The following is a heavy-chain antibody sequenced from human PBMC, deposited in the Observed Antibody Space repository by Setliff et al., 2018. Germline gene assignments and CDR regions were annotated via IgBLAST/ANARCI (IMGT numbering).Heavy chain of an antibody. V-gene: IGHV4-38-2*01. Sequence: SETLSLTCAVSVYSISRDCHWGWIRQPPGKGLEWIGSIYYSGNTYYNASLKGRVTISGDTSKNQFSLKLTAVTAADTAIYHCARHRAVAGAYYFDFWGQGTLVTVSS. CDR1: VYSISRDCH. CDR2: IYYSGNT. CDR3: ARHRAVAGAYYFDF. J-gene: IGHJ4*02. D-gene: IGHD6-19*01.